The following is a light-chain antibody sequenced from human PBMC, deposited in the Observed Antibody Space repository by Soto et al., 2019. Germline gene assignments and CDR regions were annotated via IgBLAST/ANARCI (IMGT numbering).Light chain of an antibody. V-gene: IGKV2-30*01. CDR1: QSLISSDGNTY. CDR2: KVS. Sequence: DAVMTQSPLSLPVTLGQPASVSCRSSQSLISSDGNTYLHWFQQRPGQSPRRLIYKVSNRDSGVPDRFSGSGSGTDVTLNISRVEAEDVGFYYCMQSTHWPRTFGQGTKVEIK. J-gene: IGKJ1*01. CDR3: MQSTHWPRT.